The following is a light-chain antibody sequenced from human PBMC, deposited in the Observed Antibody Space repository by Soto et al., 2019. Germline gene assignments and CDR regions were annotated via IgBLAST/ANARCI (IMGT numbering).Light chain of an antibody. CDR3: QQYYSYPRT. J-gene: IGKJ1*01. Sequence: DIQITQSPSSVSASVGDRVTITLRASQGISSWLAWYQQKPGKAPKLLIYAASTLQSGVPSRFSGSGSGTDSTLTISCLQSEDFATYYCQQYYSYPRTFGQGTKVDIK. CDR1: QGISSW. V-gene: IGKV1-12*01. CDR2: AAS.